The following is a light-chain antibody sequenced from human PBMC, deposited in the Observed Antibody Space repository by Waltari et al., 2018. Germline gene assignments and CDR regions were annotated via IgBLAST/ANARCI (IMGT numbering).Light chain of an antibody. J-gene: IGKJ4*01. CDR3: QQRSNWPPVLT. V-gene: IGKV3-11*01. CDR2: EAA. Sequence: EIVLTQSPATLSLSPGERATLSCRASQSVSSYLAWYQQKPGQAPRLLIYEAADTATGSPARFSGSGSGTDFTLTISSLEPEDVAVYYCQQRSNWPPVLTFGGGTKVEIK. CDR1: QSVSSY.